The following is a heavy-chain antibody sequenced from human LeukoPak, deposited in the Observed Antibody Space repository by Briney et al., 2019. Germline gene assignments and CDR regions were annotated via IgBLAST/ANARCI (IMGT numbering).Heavy chain of an antibody. CDR1: GGSFSGYY. CDR3: ARGDYSSFFDY. V-gene: IGHV4-34*01. Sequence: SETLSLTCAVYGGSFSGYYWSWIRQPPGKGLEWIGENNHSGGTNYNPSLKSRVTISVDTSKNQFSLKLSSVTAADTAVYYCARGDYSSFFDYWGQGTLVTVSS. J-gene: IGHJ4*02. CDR2: NNHSGGT. D-gene: IGHD6-6*01.